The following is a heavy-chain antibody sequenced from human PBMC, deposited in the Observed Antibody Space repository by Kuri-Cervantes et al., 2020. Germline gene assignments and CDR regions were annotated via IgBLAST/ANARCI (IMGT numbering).Heavy chain of an antibody. CDR2: ISSSSSYK. J-gene: IGHJ2*01. Sequence: ETLSLTCTASGFTFSIYSMNWVRQAPGKGLEWVSSISSSSSYKYYADSVKGRFTISRDNAKNSLYLQMNRLRAEDTAVYYCARDSLGDDDWYFDLWGRGTLVTVSS. CDR1: GFTFSIYS. V-gene: IGHV3-21*03. D-gene: IGHD3-16*01. CDR3: ARDSLGDDDWYFDL.